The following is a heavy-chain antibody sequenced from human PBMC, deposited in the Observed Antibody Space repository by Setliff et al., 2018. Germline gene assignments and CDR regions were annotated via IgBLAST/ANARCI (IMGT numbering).Heavy chain of an antibody. CDR2: INHSGST. CDR1: GGSFSGYS. V-gene: IGHV4-34*01. CDR3: VRPGGTTVVARHFDY. D-gene: IGHD2-15*01. J-gene: IGHJ4*01. Sequence: PSETLSLTCAVYGGSFSGYSWSWIRQPPGKGLEWIVKINHSGSTNYNPSLKSRVTISIDTSKNQFSLELRSVTVADTATYYCVRPGGTTVVARHFDYWGSGILVTVSS.